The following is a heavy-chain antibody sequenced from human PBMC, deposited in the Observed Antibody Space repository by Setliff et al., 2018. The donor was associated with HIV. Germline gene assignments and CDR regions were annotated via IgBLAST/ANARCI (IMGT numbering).Heavy chain of an antibody. Sequence: AGGSLRLSCAASGFTFSSYAMHWVRQAPGKGLEWVANIKQDGSEKYYVDSVKCRFTISRDNAKNSLYLQMNSLRAEDTAVYYCASHFGYCSSTSCEGYWGQGTLVTVSS. J-gene: IGHJ4*02. D-gene: IGHD2-2*01. CDR2: IKQDGSEK. CDR3: ASHFGYCSSTSCEGY. CDR1: GFTFSSYA. V-gene: IGHV3-7*03.